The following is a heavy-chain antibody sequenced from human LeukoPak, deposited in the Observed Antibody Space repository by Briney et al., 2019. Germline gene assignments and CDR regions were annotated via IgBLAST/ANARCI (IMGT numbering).Heavy chain of an antibody. CDR1: GFTFSSYG. J-gene: IGHJ6*02. CDR2: FSDDEGRT. Sequence: GSLRLSCAASGFTFSSYGMHWVRQAPGKGLVWVSRFSDDEGRTVYADSVKGRFTISKDNAKNTLYLQMNSLRAEDTAVYYCARDYFYGLDVWGQGTTVTVSS. V-gene: IGHV3-74*01. CDR3: ARDYFYGLDV.